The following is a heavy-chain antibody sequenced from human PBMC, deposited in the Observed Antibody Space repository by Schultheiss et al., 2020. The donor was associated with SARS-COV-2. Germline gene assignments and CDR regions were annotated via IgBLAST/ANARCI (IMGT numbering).Heavy chain of an antibody. CDR3: ARTTYSSGWSYYYYMDV. D-gene: IGHD6-19*01. CDR1: GGSFSGYY. CDR2: INHSGST. J-gene: IGHJ6*03. V-gene: IGHV4-34*01. Sequence: SETLSLTCAVYGGSFSGYYWSWIRQPPGKGLEWIGEINHSGSTNYNPSLKSRVTISVDTSKNQFSLKLSSVTAADTAVYYCARTTYSSGWSYYYYMDVWGKGTTVTVSS.